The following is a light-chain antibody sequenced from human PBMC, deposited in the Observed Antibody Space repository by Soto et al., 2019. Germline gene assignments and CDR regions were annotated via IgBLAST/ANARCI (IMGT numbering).Light chain of an antibody. J-gene: IGKJ1*01. CDR3: QQYGSSIKT. V-gene: IGKV3-20*01. CDR2: GAS. Sequence: EIVLAQFPGTLSLSPGXRATLSCRASQSVSSNYLAWYQQRPGQPPNLLIFGASNRAPGIPDRFSGSGSGTDFTLTISRLEPEDFAVYYCQQYGSSIKTFGQGTKVDIK. CDR1: QSVSSNY.